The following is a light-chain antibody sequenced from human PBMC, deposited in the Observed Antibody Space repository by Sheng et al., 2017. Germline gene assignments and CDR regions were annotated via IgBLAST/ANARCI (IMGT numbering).Light chain of an antibody. CDR3: QQYYSTPPT. CDR1: QSVLYTSNNKNF. V-gene: IGKV4-1*01. CDR2: WAS. J-gene: IGKJ1*01. Sequence: DIVMTQSPDSLAVSLGGRATINCKSSQSVLYTSNNKNFLAWYQQRPGQPPNLLIYWASTRESGVPDRFSGSGSGTDFTLTISSLQAEDVAIYYCQQYYSTPPTFGQGTKVEIK.